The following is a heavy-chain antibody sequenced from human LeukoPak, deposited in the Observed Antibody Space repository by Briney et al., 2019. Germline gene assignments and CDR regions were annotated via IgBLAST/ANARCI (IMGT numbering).Heavy chain of an antibody. CDR3: ARDRTTDAFDI. J-gene: IGHJ3*02. CDR1: GGSIRNYF. V-gene: IGHV4-59*01. D-gene: IGHD1-1*01. Sequence: PSETLSLTCTVSGGSIRNYFWTWIRQPPGKGLEWIGYIYYSGSTNYNPSLKSRVTISVDTSKNQFSLKLSSVTAADTAVYYCARDRTTDAFDIWGQGTMVTVSS. CDR2: IYYSGST.